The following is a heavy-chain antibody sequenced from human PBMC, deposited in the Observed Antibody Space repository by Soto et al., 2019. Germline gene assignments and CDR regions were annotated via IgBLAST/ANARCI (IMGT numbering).Heavy chain of an antibody. CDR1: GGTFSSYA. Sequence: SVKVSCKASGGTFSSYAISWVRQAPGQGLEWMGGIIPIFGTANYAQKFQGRVTITADKSTSTAYMELSSLRSEDTAVYYCARAPTTVTTSRRFDPWGQGTLVTVSS. V-gene: IGHV1-69*06. CDR3: ARAPTTVTTSRRFDP. J-gene: IGHJ5*02. CDR2: IIPIFGTA. D-gene: IGHD4-17*01.